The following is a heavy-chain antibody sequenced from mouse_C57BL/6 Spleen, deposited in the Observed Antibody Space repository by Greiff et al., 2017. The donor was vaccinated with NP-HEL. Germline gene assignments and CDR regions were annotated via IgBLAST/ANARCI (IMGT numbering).Heavy chain of an antibody. CDR2: INPSTGGT. J-gene: IGHJ2*01. D-gene: IGHD1-1*01. V-gene: IGHV1-42*01. CDR1: GYSFTGYY. Sequence: EVQLQQSGPELVKPGASVKISCKASGYSFTGYYMNWVKQSPEKSLEWIGEINPSTGGTTYNQKFKAKATLTVDKSSSTAYMQLKSLTSEDSAVYYCAIYYVGSSYDYWGQGTTLTVSS. CDR3: AIYYVGSSYDY.